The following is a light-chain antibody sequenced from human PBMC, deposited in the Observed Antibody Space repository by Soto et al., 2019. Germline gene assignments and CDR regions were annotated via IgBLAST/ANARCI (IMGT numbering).Light chain of an antibody. CDR2: DAS. J-gene: IGKJ4*01. Sequence: EFVFPQSAGTVTLSPGERATLSCTASQTVRNNYLAWYQQKPGQAPRLLIYDASSRATGIPDRFSGGGSGTDFTLTISRLEPEDFAVYYCQQFSSYPLTFGGGTKVDIK. CDR3: QQFSSYPLT. CDR1: QTVRNNY. V-gene: IGKV3-20*01.